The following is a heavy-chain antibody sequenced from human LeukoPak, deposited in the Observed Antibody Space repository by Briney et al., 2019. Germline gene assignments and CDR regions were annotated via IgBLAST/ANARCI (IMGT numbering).Heavy chain of an antibody. CDR1: GYTLTELS. Sequence: AASVKVSCKVSGYTLTELSMHWVRQAPGKGLEWMGGFDPEDGETIYAQKFQGRVTMTEDTSTDTAYMELSSLRSEDRAVYYCATEVITIFGVVISFLRYWGQGTLVTVSS. D-gene: IGHD3-3*01. CDR2: FDPEDGET. J-gene: IGHJ4*02. V-gene: IGHV1-24*01. CDR3: ATEVITIFGVVISFLRY.